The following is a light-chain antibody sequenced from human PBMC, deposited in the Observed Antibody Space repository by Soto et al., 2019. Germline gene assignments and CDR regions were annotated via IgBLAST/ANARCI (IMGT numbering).Light chain of an antibody. J-gene: IGLJ3*02. CDR1: SANIGNNY. Sequence: QSVVTQPPSASGTPGQSVTISCSGSSANIGNNYVSWYHQLPGTAPKLLIYSNNKRPSGVPDRFSGSKSGTSASLAISGLRSEDEADYYCAAWDDSLGGWMFGGGTKLTVL. CDR3: AAWDDSLGGWM. V-gene: IGLV1-47*02. CDR2: SNN.